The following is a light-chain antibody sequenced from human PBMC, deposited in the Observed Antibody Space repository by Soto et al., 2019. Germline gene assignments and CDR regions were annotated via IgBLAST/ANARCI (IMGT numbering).Light chain of an antibody. CDR1: QGIGDT. Sequence: EIVMPQSPATLSVAPVEVATLACRASQGIGDTLAWYQQKPGQAPRLLIYDASNRATGIQDRFSGSESGTEFTLTIGSLQPDDFATYFCKQYYNYSTFGQGTKVDIK. CDR2: DAS. J-gene: IGKJ1*01. V-gene: IGKV3-15*01. CDR3: KQYYNYST.